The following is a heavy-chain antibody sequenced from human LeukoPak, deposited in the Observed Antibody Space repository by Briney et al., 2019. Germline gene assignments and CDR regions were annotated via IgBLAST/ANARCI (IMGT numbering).Heavy chain of an antibody. V-gene: IGHV4-31*03. Sequence: PSETLSLTCTVSGGSISSGGYYWSWIRQHPGKGLEWIGYIYYSGSTYYNPSLKSRVTISVDTSKNQFSLKLSSVTAADTAVYYCARDGFYSDGTFDYWGQGTLVTVSS. CDR2: IYYSGST. CDR1: GGSISSGGYY. J-gene: IGHJ4*02. D-gene: IGHD4-17*01. CDR3: ARDGFYSDGTFDY.